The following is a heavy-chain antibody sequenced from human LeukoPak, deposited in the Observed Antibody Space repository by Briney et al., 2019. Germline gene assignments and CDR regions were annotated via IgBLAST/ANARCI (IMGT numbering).Heavy chain of an antibody. CDR2: IYYSGST. J-gene: IGHJ4*02. CDR1: GGSISSGDYY. Sequence: SQTLSLTCTVSGGSISSGDYYWSWIRQPPGKSLEWIGYIYYSGSTYYNPSLKSRVTISVDTSKNQFSLKLSSVTAADTAVYYCARAEAPLWFGEFQGGYFDYWGQGTLVTVSS. CDR3: ARAEAPLWFGEFQGGYFDY. D-gene: IGHD3-10*01. V-gene: IGHV4-30-4*01.